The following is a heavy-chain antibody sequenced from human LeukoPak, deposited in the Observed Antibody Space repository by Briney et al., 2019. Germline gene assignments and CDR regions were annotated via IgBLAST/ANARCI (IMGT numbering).Heavy chain of an antibody. CDR1: GFTFSSYW. V-gene: IGHV3-7*01. Sequence: GGSLRLSCAASGFTFSSYWMSWVRQTPGKGLEWVANIKQDGSEKYYVDSVKGRFTISRDNTKNSLYLQMNSLRAEDTAVYYCARRWWQQLVVTLFDYWGQGTLVTVSS. J-gene: IGHJ4*02. CDR3: ARRWWQQLVVTLFDY. D-gene: IGHD6-13*01. CDR2: IKQDGSEK.